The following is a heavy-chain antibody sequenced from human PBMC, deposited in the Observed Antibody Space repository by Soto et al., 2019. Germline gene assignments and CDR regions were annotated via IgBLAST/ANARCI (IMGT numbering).Heavy chain of an antibody. CDR1: GYTFTSYG. CDR3: ARKIRTEWELRAGAFDI. CDR2: ISAYNGNT. D-gene: IGHD1-26*01. V-gene: IGHV1-18*01. J-gene: IGHJ3*02. Sequence: ASVKVSCKASGYTFTSYGISWVRQAPGQGLEWMGWISAYNGNTNYAQKLQGRVTMTTDTSTSTAYMELRSLRSDDTAVYYCARKIRTEWELRAGAFDIWGQGTMVTVSS.